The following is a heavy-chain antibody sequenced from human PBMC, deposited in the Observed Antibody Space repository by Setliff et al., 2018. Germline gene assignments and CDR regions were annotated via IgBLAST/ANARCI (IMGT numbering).Heavy chain of an antibody. CDR1: GGTFNNCA. J-gene: IGHJ4*02. V-gene: IGHV1-2*04. CDR2: INPNSGGT. Sequence: ASVKVSCKASGGTFNNCALSWVRQAPGQGLEWMGWINPNSGGTNYAQKFQGWVTMTRDTSISTAYMELSRLRSDDTAVYYCARSPFPVDTVMVTTFDSWGQGTLVTVSS. D-gene: IGHD5-18*01. CDR3: ARSPFPVDTVMVTTFDS.